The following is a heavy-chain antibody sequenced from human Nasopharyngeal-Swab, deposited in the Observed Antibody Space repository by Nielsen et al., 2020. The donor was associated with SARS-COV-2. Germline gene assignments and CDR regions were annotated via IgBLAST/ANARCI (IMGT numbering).Heavy chain of an antibody. J-gene: IGHJ4*02. D-gene: IGHD6-19*01. CDR3: AKGRVPVADV. CDR2: IVGNGASI. CDR1: GLTFSNAA. V-gene: IGHV3-23*01. Sequence: GESLKISCVASGLTFSNAAMNWVRQAPGKGLEWVSGIVGNGASIYYGDSVKGRFTISRDNSKNTVYLQMNSLRAEDTAVYYCAKGRVPVADVWGQGTLVTVSS.